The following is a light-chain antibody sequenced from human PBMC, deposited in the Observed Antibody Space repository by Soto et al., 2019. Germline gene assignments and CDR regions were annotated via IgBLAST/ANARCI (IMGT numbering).Light chain of an antibody. CDR3: QQYASSRT. V-gene: IGKV2-30*01. Sequence: DVVMTQSPLSLPVTLGQPASISCRSSHSLVYSDGSTYLNWFQQRPGQSPRRLIYKVSNRDSGVPDRFSGSGSGTDFTLTISRLEPEDFAVYYCQQYASSRTFGQGTKVDIK. J-gene: IGKJ1*01. CDR1: HSLVYSDGSTY. CDR2: KVS.